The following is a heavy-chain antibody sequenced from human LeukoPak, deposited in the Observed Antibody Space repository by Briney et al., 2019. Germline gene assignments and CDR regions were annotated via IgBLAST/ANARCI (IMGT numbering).Heavy chain of an antibody. V-gene: IGHV3-23*01. Sequence: PGGSLRLSCAASGFTFSAYALSWVRQAPGKGLEWVSAISGTAASTYYADSVKGRFTISRDNSKNTLYLQMNSLRAEDTAVYYCAKEQATPIQLWFSLGLLFDYWGQGTLVTVSS. J-gene: IGHJ4*02. CDR3: AKEQATPIQLWFSLGLLFDY. CDR1: GFTFSAYA. D-gene: IGHD5-18*01. CDR2: ISGTAAST.